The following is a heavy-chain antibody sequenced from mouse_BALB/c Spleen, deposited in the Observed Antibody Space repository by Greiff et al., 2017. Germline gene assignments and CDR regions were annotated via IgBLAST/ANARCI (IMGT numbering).Heavy chain of an antibody. V-gene: IGHV1S81*02. CDR3: ARRYYGSSYARLFDY. CDR1: GYTFTSYW. CDR2: INPSNGRT. J-gene: IGHJ2*01. D-gene: IGHD1-1*01. Sequence: VQLQQPGAELVKPGASVKLSCKASGYTFTSYWMHWVKQRPGQGLEWIGEINPSNGRTNYNEKFKSKATLTVDKSSSTAYMQLSSLTSEDSAVYYCARRYYGSSYARLFDYWGQGTTLTVSS.